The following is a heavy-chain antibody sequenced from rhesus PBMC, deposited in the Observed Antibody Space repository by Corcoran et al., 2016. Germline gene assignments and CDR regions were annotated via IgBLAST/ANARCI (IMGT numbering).Heavy chain of an antibody. Sequence: DVQLVESGGGLVKPGGSLRLSCVASGFTFSSYVMLWVRQAPGKGLEWVSVISERGGTIYYADSVKGRFTISRDNAKNSLFLQMNSLRAEDTAVYYCTSAYCSGGVCPTLDSWGQGVVVTVSS. CDR3: TSAYCSGGVCPTLDS. D-gene: IGHD2-39*02. V-gene: IGHV3S26*01. CDR2: ISERGGTI. CDR1: GFTFSSYV. J-gene: IGHJ6*01.